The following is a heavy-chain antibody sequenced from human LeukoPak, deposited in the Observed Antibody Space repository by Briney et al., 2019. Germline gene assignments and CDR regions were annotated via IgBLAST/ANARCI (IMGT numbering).Heavy chain of an antibody. CDR1: GGSIGSYY. CDR3: ARVKATMGPYDAFDI. CDR2: IYYSGST. D-gene: IGHD5-24*01. Sequence: SETLSLTCTVSGGSIGSYYWSWIRQPPGKGLEWIGYIYYSGSTNYNPSLKSRVTISVDKSKNQFSLKLSSVTAADTAVYYCARVKATMGPYDAFDIWGQGTMVTVSS. J-gene: IGHJ3*02. V-gene: IGHV4-59*12.